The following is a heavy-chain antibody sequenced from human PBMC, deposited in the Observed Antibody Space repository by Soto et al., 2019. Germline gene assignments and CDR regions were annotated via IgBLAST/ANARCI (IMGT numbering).Heavy chain of an antibody. Sequence: QVQLVQSGAEVKKPGASVKVSCKASGYTFTSYAMHWVRQAPGQRLEWMGWINAGNGNTKYSQKFQGRVTITRDTSASTAYMELSSLRSEDTAVYCCARGGPYYDFWSGPNAYWGQGTLVTVSS. V-gene: IGHV1-3*01. CDR3: ARGGPYYDFWSGPNAY. D-gene: IGHD3-3*01. CDR1: GYTFTSYA. CDR2: INAGNGNT. J-gene: IGHJ4*02.